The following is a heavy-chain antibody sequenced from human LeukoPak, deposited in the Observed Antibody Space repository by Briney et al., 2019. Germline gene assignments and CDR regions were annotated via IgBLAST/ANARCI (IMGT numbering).Heavy chain of an antibody. J-gene: IGHJ6*02. Sequence: GGSLRLSCAASGFTFSSYGMHWVRQAPGKGLEWVSLIWYGGSNKYYADSVKGRFTISRDNSKNTLYLQMSSLRAEDTAVYYCVKEGWIQLDGMDVWGQGTTVTVSS. CDR3: VKEGWIQLDGMDV. V-gene: IGHV3-30*02. D-gene: IGHD5-18*01. CDR1: GFTFSSYG. CDR2: IWYGGSNK.